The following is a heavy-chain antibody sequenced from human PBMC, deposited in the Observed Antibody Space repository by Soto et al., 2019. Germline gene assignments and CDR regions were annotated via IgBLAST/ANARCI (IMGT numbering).Heavy chain of an antibody. D-gene: IGHD6-19*01. Sequence: PGGSLRLSCAASGFTFSSYWMSWVCQAPGKGLVWVSRIDTYGSATKYADAVKGRFFISRDNAENTMYLQMDSLRVEDTAVYYCARVLKSSGWDNDVFDIWGQGTMVTVSS. J-gene: IGHJ3*02. CDR1: GFTFSSYW. CDR2: IDTYGSAT. V-gene: IGHV3-74*03. CDR3: ARVLKSSGWDNDVFDI.